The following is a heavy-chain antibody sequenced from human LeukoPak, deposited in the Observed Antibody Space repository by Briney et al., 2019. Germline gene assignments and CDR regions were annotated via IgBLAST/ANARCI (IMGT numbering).Heavy chain of an antibody. V-gene: IGHV1-46*01. CDR3: ASYSGSYSAFDY. CDR1: GYTFTSYY. Sequence: ASVKVSCKASGYTFTSYYMHWVRQAPGQGLEWMGIINPSGGSTSYAQKFQGRVTMTRNTSTSTVYMELSSLRSEDAAVYYCASYSGSYSAFDYWGQGTLVTVSS. D-gene: IGHD1-26*01. CDR2: INPSGGST. J-gene: IGHJ4*02.